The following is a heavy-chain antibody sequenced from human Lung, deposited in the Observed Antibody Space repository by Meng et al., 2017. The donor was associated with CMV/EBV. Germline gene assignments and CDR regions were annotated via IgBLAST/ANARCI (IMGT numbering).Heavy chain of an antibody. V-gene: IGHV3-48*04. CDR2: ISTSSSIM. J-gene: IGHJ4*02. Sequence: GGSXRLSCAASGFTFSSYNMNWVRQAPGKGLEWVSYISTSSSIMYYADSVKGRFTISRDNAKNSLYLQMNSLRAEDTAVYYCASVFGVFDYWGQGALVTGAS. CDR1: GFTFSSYN. CDR3: ASVFGVFDY. D-gene: IGHD3-16*01.